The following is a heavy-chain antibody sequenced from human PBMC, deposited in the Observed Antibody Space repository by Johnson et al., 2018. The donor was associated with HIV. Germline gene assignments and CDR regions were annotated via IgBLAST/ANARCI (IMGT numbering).Heavy chain of an antibody. J-gene: IGHJ3*02. Sequence: QVQLVESGGGVVKPGGSLRLSCAASGFNFKDYYMNWVRQAPGKGLEWVSHISSSGTTKKFADSVKGRFTVSRDNAKKLLYLEMKSLRVEDTAVYYCATPQEGYSAFDIWGQGTLVTVSS. CDR2: ISSSGTTK. V-gene: IGHV3-11*04. CDR3: ATPQEGYSAFDI. CDR1: GFNFKDYY. D-gene: IGHD2-15*01.